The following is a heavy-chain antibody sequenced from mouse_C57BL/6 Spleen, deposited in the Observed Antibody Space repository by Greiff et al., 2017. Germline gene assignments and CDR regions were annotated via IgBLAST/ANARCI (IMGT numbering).Heavy chain of an antibody. CDR2: ISGGGGNT. V-gene: IGHV5-9*01. CDR3: ARYSNFLDY. Sequence: EVQLVESGGGLVKPGGSLKLSCAASGFTFSSYTMSWVRQTPEKRLEWVATISGGGGNTYYPDSVKGRFTISRDNAKNTLYLQMSSLRSEDTALYYCARYSNFLDYWGQGTTLTVSS. J-gene: IGHJ2*01. CDR1: GFTFSSYT. D-gene: IGHD2-5*01.